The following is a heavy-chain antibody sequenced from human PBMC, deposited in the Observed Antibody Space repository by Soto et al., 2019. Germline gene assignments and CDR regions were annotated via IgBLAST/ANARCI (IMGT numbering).Heavy chain of an antibody. J-gene: IGHJ4*02. CDR2: INPSGGST. CDR1: GYTFTSYY. CDR3: ERGHHIAVAGSYFDY. V-gene: IGHV1-46*01. D-gene: IGHD6-19*01. Sequence: ASVKVSCKASGYTFTSYYMHWVRQAPGQGLEWMGIINPSGGSTSYAQKFQGRVTMTRDTSTSTVYMELSSLRSEDTAVYYCERGHHIAVAGSYFDYWCQAILVYVS.